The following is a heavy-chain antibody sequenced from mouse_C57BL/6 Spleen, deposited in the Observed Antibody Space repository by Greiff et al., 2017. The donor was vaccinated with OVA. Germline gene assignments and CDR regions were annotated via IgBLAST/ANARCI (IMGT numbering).Heavy chain of an antibody. CDR3: TRSDYYGSSYWYFDV. V-gene: IGHV1-15*01. J-gene: IGHJ1*03. D-gene: IGHD1-1*01. CDR2: IDPETGGT. CDR1: GYTFTDYE. Sequence: VQLQQSGAELVRPGASVTLSCKASGYTFTDYEMHWVKQTPVHGLEWIGAIDPETGGTAYHQKFKGKAILTADKSSSTAYMELRSLTSEDSAVYYCTRSDYYGSSYWYFDVWGTGTTVTVSS.